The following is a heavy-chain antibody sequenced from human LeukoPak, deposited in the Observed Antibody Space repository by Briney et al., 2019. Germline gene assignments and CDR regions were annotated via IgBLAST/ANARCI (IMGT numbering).Heavy chain of an antibody. CDR2: TNSDETST. D-gene: IGHD2-2*02. CDR1: GFTFSDYW. J-gene: IGHJ6*02. V-gene: IGHV3-74*01. CDR3: ARGKYPYSLDV. Sequence: QAGGSLRLSCAASGFTFSDYWMHWVRQAPGKGLVWVSGTNSDETSTIYADSVKGRFTISGDNAKNTLHLQMNSLRAEDTALYYCARGKYPYSLDVWGQGTTVSVSS.